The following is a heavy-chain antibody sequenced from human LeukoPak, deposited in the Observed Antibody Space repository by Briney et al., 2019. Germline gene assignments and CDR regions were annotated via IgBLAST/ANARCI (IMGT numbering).Heavy chain of an antibody. Sequence: GGSLRLSCAASGFTFSSYEMNWVRQAPGKGLEWVAFIRYDGDINYYADSVKGRFTISRDNAKNSLYLQMNSLRAEDTALYYCAKGGGGSGSYHIDYWGQGTLVTVSS. CDR2: IRYDGDIN. CDR3: AKGGGGSGSYHIDY. J-gene: IGHJ4*02. V-gene: IGHV3-30*02. CDR1: GFTFSSYE. D-gene: IGHD3-10*01.